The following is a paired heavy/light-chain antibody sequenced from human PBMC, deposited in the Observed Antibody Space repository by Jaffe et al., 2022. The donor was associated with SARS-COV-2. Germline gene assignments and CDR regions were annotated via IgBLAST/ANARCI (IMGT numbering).Light chain of an antibody. J-gene: IGKJ2*01. CDR1: QSISNY. Sequence: DIQMTQSPSSLSASIGDRVTITCRASQSISNYLNWYQQKPGKAPKLLVYAASNSQSGVPSRFSGSGSGTDFTLTISSLQPDDFATYYCQQSYSTPLAYTFGQGTKLEIK. CDR2: AAS. V-gene: IGKV1-39*01. CDR3: QQSYSTPLAYT.
Heavy chain of an antibody. CDR1: GFIFSSYG. V-gene: IGHV3-30*18. Sequence: QVQLVESGGGVVQPGRSLRLSCAASGFIFSSYGMHWVRQAPGKGLEWVASISSDGSNKYYVDSVKGRFTISRDNSKNTLYLQMNSLRAEDTAVYYCAKELGLAGIVWDYWGQGTLVTVSS. J-gene: IGHJ4*02. CDR2: ISSDGSNK. D-gene: IGHD6-19*01. CDR3: AKELGLAGIVWDY.